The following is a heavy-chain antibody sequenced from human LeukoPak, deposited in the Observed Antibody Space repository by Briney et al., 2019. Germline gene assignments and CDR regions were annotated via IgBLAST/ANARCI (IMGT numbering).Heavy chain of an antibody. V-gene: IGHV1-69*13. J-gene: IGHJ5*02. D-gene: IGHD2-2*01. CDR3: ARALDILVVPGADNWLDP. Sequence: GASVKVSCRASGGTFNNYVITWLRQAPGQGLEWMGGIIPIFGTTNYAQKFQGRVTINADESTDTANMELSSLRSEDTAVYYCARALDILVVPGADNWLDPWGQGTLVTVSS. CDR1: GGTFNNYV. CDR2: IIPIFGTT.